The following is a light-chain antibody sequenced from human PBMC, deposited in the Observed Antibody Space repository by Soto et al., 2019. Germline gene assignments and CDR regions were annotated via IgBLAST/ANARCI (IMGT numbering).Light chain of an antibody. CDR1: SSDVGCYNY. Sequence: QSLLPQPSSVSGSPGQSITMSFTGTSSDVGCYNYVSWYQQHPGKAPKLMIYEVSNRPSGVSNRFSGSKFGNTASLTISGLQAEDEADYYCSSYTSTSTLIFGIGTKVTVL. V-gene: IGLV2-14*01. CDR3: SSYTSTSTLI. J-gene: IGLJ1*01. CDR2: EVS.